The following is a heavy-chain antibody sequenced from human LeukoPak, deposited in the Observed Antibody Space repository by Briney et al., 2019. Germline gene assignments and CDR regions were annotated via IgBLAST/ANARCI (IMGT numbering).Heavy chain of an antibody. CDR2: IYYRGDT. V-gene: IGHV4-39*01. Sequence: SETLSLTCTVSGGLITTTTCYWGWIRQSPGKGLEWIASIYYRGDTYYNASLESRVSISIDTSKNQFSLKLNSMNAADTAVYFCARQPVVNRGAVASNFDSWGQGTLVTVSA. J-gene: IGHJ4*02. CDR3: ARQPVVNRGAVASNFDS. D-gene: IGHD6-19*01. CDR1: GGLITTTTCY.